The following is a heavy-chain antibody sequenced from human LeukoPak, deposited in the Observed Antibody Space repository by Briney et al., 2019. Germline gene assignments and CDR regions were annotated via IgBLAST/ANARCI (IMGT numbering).Heavy chain of an antibody. CDR2: ISAYNGNT. CDR3: ARVPPSIAAAGTNWFDP. Sequence: ASVKVSCKASGYTFTSYGISWVRQAPGQGLEWMGWISAYNGNTNYAQKLQGRVTMTTDTSTSTAYMELRSLTSDDTAVYYCARVPPSIAAAGTNWFDPWGQGTLVTVSS. CDR1: GYTFTSYG. V-gene: IGHV1-18*01. J-gene: IGHJ5*02. D-gene: IGHD6-13*01.